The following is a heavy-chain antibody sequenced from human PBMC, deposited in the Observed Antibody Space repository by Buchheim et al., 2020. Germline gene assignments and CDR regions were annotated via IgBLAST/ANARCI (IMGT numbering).Heavy chain of an antibody. CDR1: GYSFTGAY. V-gene: IGHV5-51*01. D-gene: IGHD6-19*01. J-gene: IGHJ4*02. CDR3: ARRVRDSSGWNLEN. Sequence: EVQLVQSGAEVKKPGESLKISCQGSGYSFTGAYIAWVRQMPGKGLEWMGLIYGGDSYTMYNPSFQGQVTMSVDKSIRTAFLQWHSLMPSDSAIYYCARRVRDSSGWNLENWGQGTL. CDR2: IYGGDSYT.